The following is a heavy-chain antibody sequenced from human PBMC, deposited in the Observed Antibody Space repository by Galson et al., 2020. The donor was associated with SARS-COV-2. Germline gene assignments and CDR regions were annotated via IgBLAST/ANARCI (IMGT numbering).Heavy chain of an antibody. V-gene: IGHV3-30*18. CDR2: MSYDGRIN. D-gene: IGHD6-13*01. J-gene: IGHJ6*02. Sequence: TGGSLRLSCAASGFTFSDYGMHWVRQAPGKGLEGVAIMSYDGRINYYADSVKGRFTISRDNSKNTLFLQMNSLRADDTAVYYCAKDVGASHSSSWHLGMDVWGQGTTVTVSS. CDR1: GFTFSDYG. CDR3: AKDVGASHSSSWHLGMDV.